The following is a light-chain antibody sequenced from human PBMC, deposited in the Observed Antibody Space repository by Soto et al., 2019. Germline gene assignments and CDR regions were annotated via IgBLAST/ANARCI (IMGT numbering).Light chain of an antibody. CDR1: QSVSSNS. CDR3: QQFGGSPPSCT. J-gene: IGKJ1*01. Sequence: ESVLTQSPGTLSLSPGERATLSCRASQSVSSNSLAWYQQKPGQAPRLLIYGASSRATGTPDRFRGSGSGTDFTLTISRLEPEDLAVYYCQQFGGSPPSCTFGQGTRLEI. V-gene: IGKV3-20*01. CDR2: GAS.